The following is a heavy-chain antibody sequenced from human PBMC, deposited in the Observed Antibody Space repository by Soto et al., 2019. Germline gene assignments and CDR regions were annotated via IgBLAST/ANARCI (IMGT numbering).Heavy chain of an antibody. CDR3: ARLGRQQLVRYYFDY. CDR2: ISYDGSNK. CDR1: GFTFSSYA. J-gene: IGHJ4*02. V-gene: IGHV3-30-3*01. Sequence: QVQLVESGGGVVQPGRSLRLSCAASGFTFSSYAMHWVRQAPGKGLERVAVISYDGSNKYYADSVKGRFTISRDNSKNTLYLQMNSVRAEDTAVYYCARLGRQQLVRYYFDYWGQGTLVTVSS. D-gene: IGHD6-13*01.